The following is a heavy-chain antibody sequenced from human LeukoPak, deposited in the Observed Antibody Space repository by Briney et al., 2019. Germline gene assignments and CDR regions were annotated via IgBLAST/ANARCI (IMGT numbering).Heavy chain of an antibody. Sequence: GGSLRLSCVASGFTFSNYLMNWVRQAPGKGLEWVSGISHSGSSIYYADSVKVRFTISRDNAKNSLYLQMNSLRAEDTAVYYCASLSPFRYYDSSGLDYWGQGTLVTVSS. CDR1: GFTFSNYL. D-gene: IGHD3-22*01. J-gene: IGHJ4*02. CDR3: ASLSPFRYYDSSGLDY. CDR2: ISHSGSSI. V-gene: IGHV3-21*01.